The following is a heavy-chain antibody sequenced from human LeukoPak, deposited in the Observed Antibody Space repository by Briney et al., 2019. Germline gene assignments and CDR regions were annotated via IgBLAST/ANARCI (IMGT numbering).Heavy chain of an antibody. D-gene: IGHD1-26*01. V-gene: IGHV3-21*01. Sequence: GGSLRLSCAASGFNFSSYSMNWVRQAPGKGLEWVSSISSSSSYIYYADSVKGRFTISRDNAKNSLYLQMNSLRAEDTAVYYCAKLVSGSRAADPGPFDYWGQGTLVTVSS. CDR3: AKLVSGSRAADPGPFDY. CDR1: GFNFSSYS. J-gene: IGHJ4*02. CDR2: ISSSSSYI.